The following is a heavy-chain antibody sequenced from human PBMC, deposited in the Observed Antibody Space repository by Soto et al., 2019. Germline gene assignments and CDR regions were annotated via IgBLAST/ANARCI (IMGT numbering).Heavy chain of an antibody. Sequence: SETLSLTCAVHGGSFSGYYWSWIRQPPGKGLEWIGEINHSGSTNYNPSLKSRVTISVDTSKNQFSLRLSSVTAADTAVYYCARAGGYGDYGVWVMDYWGQGTLVTVSS. V-gene: IGHV4-34*01. CDR1: GGSFSGYY. J-gene: IGHJ4*02. CDR2: INHSGST. D-gene: IGHD4-17*01. CDR3: ARAGGYGDYGVWVMDY.